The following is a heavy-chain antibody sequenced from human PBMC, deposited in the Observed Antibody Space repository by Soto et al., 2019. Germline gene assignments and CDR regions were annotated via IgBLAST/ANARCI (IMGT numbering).Heavy chain of an antibody. D-gene: IGHD6-19*01. J-gene: IGHJ5*02. CDR1: GFTFSSYS. CDR2: ISSSSSYI. CDR3: ARDLAEQWLVGGGWFDP. Sequence: EVQLVESGGGLVKPGGSLRLSCAASGFTFSSYSMNWVRQAPGKGLEWVSSISSSSSYIYYADSVKGRFTISRDNAKNSLHLQMNSLRAEDTAVYYCARDLAEQWLVGGGWFDPWGQGTLVTVSS. V-gene: IGHV3-21*01.